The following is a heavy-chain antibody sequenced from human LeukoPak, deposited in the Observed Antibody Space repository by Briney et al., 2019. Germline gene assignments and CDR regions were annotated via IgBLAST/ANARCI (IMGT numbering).Heavy chain of an antibody. CDR1: GFTFSSYA. CDR3: ARDPYSKIFGG. CDR2: ISYDGSNK. Sequence: GSLRLSCAASGFTFSSYAMHWVRQAPGKGLEWVAVISYDGSNKYYADSVKGRFTISRDNSKNTVFLQMNSLRAEDTAVYYCARDPYSKIFGGWGHGTLVTVSS. D-gene: IGHD3-3*01. J-gene: IGHJ4*01. V-gene: IGHV3-30*14.